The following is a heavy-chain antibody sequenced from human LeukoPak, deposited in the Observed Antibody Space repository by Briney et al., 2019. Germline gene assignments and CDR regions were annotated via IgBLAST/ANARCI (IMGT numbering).Heavy chain of an antibody. CDR2: MSPHTGNA. CDR1: GFPFTNYD. J-gene: IGHJ3*02. CDR3: ARHGRGADSFDI. V-gene: IGHV1-8*01. Sequence: ASVKVSCKASGFPFTNYDINWVRQAPGQGLEWMGWMSPHTGNAGYGQRFQGRVTLTRETSISTAYMEVKSLRSDDTAVYYCARHGRGADSFDIWGQGTLVTVSS. D-gene: IGHD3-10*01.